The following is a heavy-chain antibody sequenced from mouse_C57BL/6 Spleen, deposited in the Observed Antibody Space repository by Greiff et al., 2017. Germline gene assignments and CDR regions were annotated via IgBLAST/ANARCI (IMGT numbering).Heavy chain of an antibody. J-gene: IGHJ4*01. Sequence: VQLQQSVAELVRPGASVKLSCTASGFNIKNTYMHWVKQRPEQGLEWIGRIDPANGNTKYAPKFKGKATITADTSSNTAYLQLSSLTSEDTAIYYGGRRGMMVRRAMDYWGQGTSVTVSS. CDR2: IDPANGNT. CDR3: GRRGMMVRRAMDY. D-gene: IGHD2-3*01. V-gene: IGHV14-3*01. CDR1: GFNIKNTY.